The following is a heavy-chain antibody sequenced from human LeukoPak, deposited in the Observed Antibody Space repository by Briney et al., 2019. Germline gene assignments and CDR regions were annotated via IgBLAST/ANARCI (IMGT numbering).Heavy chain of an antibody. CDR2: ISGSGDNT. CDR3: AKDLNYHGYYFDY. CDR1: GFTFRSYV. J-gene: IGHJ4*02. D-gene: IGHD3-10*01. Sequence: GGSLRLSCAASGFTFRSYVMNWVRQAPGKGLEWVSAISGSGDNTYYADSVKGRFAISRDNSKNTLFLQMNSLRAEDTAVYYCAKDLNYHGYYFDYWGQGTLVTVSS. V-gene: IGHV3-23*01.